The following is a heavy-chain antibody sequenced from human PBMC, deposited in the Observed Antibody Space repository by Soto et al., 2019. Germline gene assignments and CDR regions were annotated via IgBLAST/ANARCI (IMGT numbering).Heavy chain of an antibody. Sequence: GGSLRLSCAAYVFRFSSRYMTWVRQAPGKGLEWVSVIYSGGLTFYADSVKGRFAISRDNSKNTLYLQMNSLRPDDTAVYFCARGLGFCSGGSCYEDWGQGTLVTVSS. CDR1: VFRFSSRY. CDR3: ARGLGFCSGGSCYED. D-gene: IGHD2-15*01. CDR2: IYSGGLT. V-gene: IGHV3-53*01. J-gene: IGHJ4*02.